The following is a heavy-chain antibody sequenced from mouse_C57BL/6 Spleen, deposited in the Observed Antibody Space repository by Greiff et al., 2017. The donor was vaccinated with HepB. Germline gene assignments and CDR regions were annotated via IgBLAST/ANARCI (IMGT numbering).Heavy chain of an antibody. CDR2: INPYNGGT. CDR1: GYTFTDYY. Sequence: VQLQQSGPVLVKPGASVKMSCKASGYTFTDYYMNWVKQSHGKSLEWIGVINPYNGGTSYNQKFKGKATLTVDKSSSTAYMELNSLTSEDSAVYYCARGGSRDYAMDYWGQGTSVTVSS. V-gene: IGHV1-19*01. CDR3: ARGGSRDYAMDY. J-gene: IGHJ4*01.